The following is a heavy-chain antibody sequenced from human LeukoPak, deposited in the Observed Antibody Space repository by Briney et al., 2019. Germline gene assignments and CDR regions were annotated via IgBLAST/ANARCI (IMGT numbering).Heavy chain of an antibody. J-gene: IGHJ4*02. CDR3: AKDISGGSCYYFDY. CDR1: GFTFSRYA. V-gene: IGHV3-23*01. D-gene: IGHD2-15*01. Sequence: GGSLRLSCAASGFTFSRYAMSWVRQAPGKGLKWVSAISGSGGSTYYADSVKGRFTISRDNSKSTLYLQMNSLRAEDTAVYYCAKDISGGSCYYFDYWGQGTLVTVSS. CDR2: ISGSGGST.